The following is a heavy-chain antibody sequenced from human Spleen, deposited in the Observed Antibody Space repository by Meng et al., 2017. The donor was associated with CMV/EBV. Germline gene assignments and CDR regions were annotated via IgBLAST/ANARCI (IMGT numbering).Heavy chain of an antibody. J-gene: IGHJ6*02. CDR3: AKEGPEECSSPRCYLYYFYTMDV. D-gene: IGHD2-2*01. CDR2: IYSGGSST. V-gene: IGHV3-23*03. Sequence: GESLKISCAASGFTFSSYAMSWVRQAPGKGLEWVSVIYSGGSSTYYADSVKGRLTISRDNSMNTLYLQMNSLRVEDTAVYYCAKEGPEECSSPRCYLYYFYTMDVWGQGTTVTVSS. CDR1: GFTFSSYA.